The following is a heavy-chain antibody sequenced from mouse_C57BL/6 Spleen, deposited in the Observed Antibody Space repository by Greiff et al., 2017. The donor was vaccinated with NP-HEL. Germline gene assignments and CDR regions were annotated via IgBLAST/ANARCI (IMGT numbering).Heavy chain of an antibody. CDR3: ARGPYVDY. J-gene: IGHJ2*01. CDR2: IDPSDSYT. Sequence: QVQLQQPGAELVMPGASVKLSCKASGYTFTSYWMHWVKQRPGQGLEWIGEIDPSDSYTNYNQKFKGKSTLTVDKSSSPAYMQLSSLTSEDSAVYYCARGPYVDYWGQGTTLTVSS. V-gene: IGHV1-69*01. CDR1: GYTFTSYW.